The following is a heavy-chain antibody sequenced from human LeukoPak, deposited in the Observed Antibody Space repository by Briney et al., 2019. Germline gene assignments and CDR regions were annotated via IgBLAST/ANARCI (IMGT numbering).Heavy chain of an antibody. CDR2: ISTSNGNT. J-gene: IGHJ5*01. V-gene: IGHV1-18*01. CDR3: ARDSSGWYHWFDS. D-gene: IGHD6-19*01. Sequence: ASAKVSCKASGYTFTSYGISWVRQAPGQGLEWMGWISTSNGNTNYAQKFQGRVTMTTDTSTSTAYMELRTLRSDDTAVYYCARDSSGWYHWFDSWGQGTLVTVSS. CDR1: GYTFTSYG.